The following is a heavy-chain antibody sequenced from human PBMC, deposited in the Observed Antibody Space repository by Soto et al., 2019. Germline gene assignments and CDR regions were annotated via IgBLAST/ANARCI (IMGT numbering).Heavy chain of an antibody. V-gene: IGHV3-53*01. J-gene: IGHJ4*02. CDR2: IYSGGYT. CDR1: GFTVSNNY. CDR3: ETQRGGGGY. Sequence: EVQLVESGGGLIQPGGSLRLSCAVSGFTVSNNYMSWVRQAPGKGLEGVSVIYSGGYTAYGDSVKGRFTISRDNSKNTLYLKINSLGADAGAVFCGETQRGGGGYWGQGTLVTVSS. D-gene: IGHD6-25*01.